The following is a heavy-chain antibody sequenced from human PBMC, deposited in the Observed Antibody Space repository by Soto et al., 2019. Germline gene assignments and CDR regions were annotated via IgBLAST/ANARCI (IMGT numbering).Heavy chain of an antibody. D-gene: IGHD6-13*01. Sequence: GGSLRLSCAASGFTFSSYSMNWVRQAPGKGLEWVSSISSSSSYIYYADSVKGRFTISRDNAKNPLYLQMNSLRAEDTAVYYCARARYSSSNGVDYWGQGTLVTVSS. CDR2: ISSSSSYI. J-gene: IGHJ4*02. CDR1: GFTFSSYS. CDR3: ARARYSSSNGVDY. V-gene: IGHV3-21*01.